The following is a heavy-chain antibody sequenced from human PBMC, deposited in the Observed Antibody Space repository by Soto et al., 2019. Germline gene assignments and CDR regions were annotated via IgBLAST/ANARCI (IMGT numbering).Heavy chain of an antibody. CDR1: GFTFSSYG. Sequence: GGSLRLSCAASGFTFSSYGMHWVRQAPGKGLEWVAVILYDGSNKYYADSVKGRFTISRDNSKNTLYLQMNSLRAEDTAVYYCARDRVRITMVRGNYYYYGMDVWGQGTTVTVSS. J-gene: IGHJ6*02. CDR2: ILYDGSNK. CDR3: ARDRVRITMVRGNYYYYGMDV. D-gene: IGHD3-10*01. V-gene: IGHV3-30*03.